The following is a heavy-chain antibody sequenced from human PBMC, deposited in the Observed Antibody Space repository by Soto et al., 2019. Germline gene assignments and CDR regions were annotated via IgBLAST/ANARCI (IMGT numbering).Heavy chain of an antibody. CDR3: ARDDGGYAYIGY. CDR1: GYTFTSYD. Sequence: QVQLVQSGAEVKKPGASVKVSCKASGYTFTSYDINWVRQATGQGLAWMGRMNPNSGDTGFARKFQGRLTMTRNTSISTAYMELSGLRSEDTAIYYCARDDGGYAYIGYWGQGTLVTVSS. CDR2: MNPNSGDT. J-gene: IGHJ4*02. V-gene: IGHV1-8*01. D-gene: IGHD5-12*01.